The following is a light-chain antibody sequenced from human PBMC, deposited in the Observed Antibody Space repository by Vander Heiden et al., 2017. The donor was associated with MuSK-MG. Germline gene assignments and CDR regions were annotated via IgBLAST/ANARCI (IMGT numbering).Light chain of an antibody. J-gene: IGLJ1*01. V-gene: IGLV2-14*03. CDR1: SSDVGASNY. CDR3: SSYRSSSTPYV. CDR2: DVS. Sequence: QSALTPPASVSGSPGQSIPISCTGTSSDVGASNYVSWYQHHPGKAPKLMIYDVSIRPSGVSNRFSGSKSGNTASLTISGLQAEDEADYYCSSYRSSSTPYVLGTGTKVTVL.